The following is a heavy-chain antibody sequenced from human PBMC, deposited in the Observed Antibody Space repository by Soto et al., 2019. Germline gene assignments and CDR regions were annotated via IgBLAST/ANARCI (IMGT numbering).Heavy chain of an antibody. D-gene: IGHD4-17*01. CDR3: ARHTIHDYGDYVKPRTGF. CDR2: IYYSGST. J-gene: IGHJ4*02. Sequence: QLQLQESGPGLVKPSETLSLTCTVSGGSISSSSYYWGWIRQPPGKGLEWIGSIYYSGSTYYNPSLKSRVTISVDTSKNQFSLKLSSVTAADTAVYYCARHTIHDYGDYVKPRTGFWGQGTLVTVSS. V-gene: IGHV4-39*01. CDR1: GGSISSSSYY.